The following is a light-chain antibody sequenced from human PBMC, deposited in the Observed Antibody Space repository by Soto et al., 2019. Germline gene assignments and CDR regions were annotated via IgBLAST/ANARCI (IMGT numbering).Light chain of an antibody. CDR1: QSVSSN. Sequence: EIVMTQSQATLSVSPGERATLSCRASQSVSSNLAGYQQKPGQAPSLLIYVPSTRTTGIPARFSGSRPGTEFTLTISSLPSEDFAVYYCQQYNNWPRAFGQGTKVEIK. V-gene: IGKV3-15*01. CDR3: QQYNNWPRA. CDR2: VPS. J-gene: IGKJ1*01.